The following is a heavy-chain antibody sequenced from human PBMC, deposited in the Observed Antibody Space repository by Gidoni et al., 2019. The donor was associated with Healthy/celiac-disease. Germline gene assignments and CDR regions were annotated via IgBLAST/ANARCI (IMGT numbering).Heavy chain of an antibody. CDR2: IKQDGSEK. V-gene: IGHV3-7*01. J-gene: IGHJ4*02. D-gene: IGHD2-2*01. CDR3: ARDPYCSSTSCYDYFDY. CDR1: GFTCSSYW. Sequence: EVQLVESGGGLVQPGRSLRLSCAASGFTCSSYWMSWVRQAPGKGLEWVANIKQDGSEKYYVDSVKGRFTISRDNAKNSLYLQMNSLRAEDTAVYYCARDPYCSSTSCYDYFDYWGQGTLVTVSS.